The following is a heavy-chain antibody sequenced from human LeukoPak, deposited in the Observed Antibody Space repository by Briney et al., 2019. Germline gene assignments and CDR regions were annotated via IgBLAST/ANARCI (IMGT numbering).Heavy chain of an antibody. Sequence: PGGSLRLSCAASGFIFRSYWMSWVRQAPGKGLEWVANIEQGGSEKSYVDSVKGRFTISRDNAKNSLYLQMNSLRAEDTAIYYCVKLNGWYAFDTWGQGTMITVSS. CDR3: VKLNGWYAFDT. V-gene: IGHV3-7*01. J-gene: IGHJ3*02. CDR2: IEQGGSEK. CDR1: GFIFRSYW. D-gene: IGHD6-19*01.